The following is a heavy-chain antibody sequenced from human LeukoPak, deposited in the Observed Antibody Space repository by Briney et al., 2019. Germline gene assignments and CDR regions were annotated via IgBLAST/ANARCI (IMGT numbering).Heavy chain of an antibody. V-gene: IGHV3-7*01. J-gene: IGHJ4*02. CDR2: IKQDGSEK. CDR3: ARGGIAARRTLDY. D-gene: IGHD6-6*01. CDR1: GFTFSSYW. Sequence: GRSLRLSCAASGFTFSSYWMSWVRQAPGKGLEWVANIKQDGSEKYYADSVKGRFTISRDNAKNSLYLQMISLRAEDTAVYYCARGGIAARRTLDYWGEGTLVTVSS.